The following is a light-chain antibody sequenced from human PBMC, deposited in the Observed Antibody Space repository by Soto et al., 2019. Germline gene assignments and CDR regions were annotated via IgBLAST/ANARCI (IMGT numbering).Light chain of an antibody. CDR3: QHNGGSLT. CDR2: GAS. V-gene: IGKV3-20*01. J-gene: IGKJ4*01. Sequence: EIVLTQSPGPLSLSPGERATLSCRASQTVTSNYLAWYRQKPGQAPRLLIYGASTRATGIPDRFSSSGSGTDFTLTVNRVEPDDSAVYCCQHNGGSLTVGGGTMVDSK. CDR1: QTVTSNY.